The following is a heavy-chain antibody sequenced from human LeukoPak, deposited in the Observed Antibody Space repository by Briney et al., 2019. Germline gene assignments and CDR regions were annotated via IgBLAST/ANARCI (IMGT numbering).Heavy chain of an antibody. Sequence: SETLSLTCTVSGGSISSYYWSWIRQPPGKGLERIGYIYYSGSTNYNPSLKSRVTISVDTSKNQFSLKLSSVTAADTAVYYCARVVRPTYYYGSGSFDYWGQGTLVTVSS. CDR3: ARVVRPTYYYGSGSFDY. J-gene: IGHJ4*02. CDR1: GGSISSYY. D-gene: IGHD3-10*01. V-gene: IGHV4-59*01. CDR2: IYYSGST.